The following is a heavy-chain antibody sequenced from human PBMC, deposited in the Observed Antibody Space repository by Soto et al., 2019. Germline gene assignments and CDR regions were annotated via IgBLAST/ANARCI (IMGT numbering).Heavy chain of an antibody. CDR1: GGSISSYY. CDR3: ARGGITVAGTYWFDP. D-gene: IGHD6-19*01. CDR2: IYYSGST. J-gene: IGHJ5*02. V-gene: IGHV4-59*01. Sequence: SETLSLTCTVSGGSISSYYWSWIRQPPGKGLEWIGYIYYSGSTNYNPSLKSRVTISVDTSKNQFSLKLSSVTAADTAVYYCARGGITVAGTYWFDPWGQGTLVTVSS.